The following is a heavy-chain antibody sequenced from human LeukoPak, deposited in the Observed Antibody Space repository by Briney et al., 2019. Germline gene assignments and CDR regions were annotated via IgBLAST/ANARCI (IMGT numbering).Heavy chain of an antibody. J-gene: IGHJ4*02. CDR2: IKLDGSEK. V-gene: IGHV3-7*03. D-gene: IGHD3/OR15-3a*01. Sequence: GGSLRLSCVASGFTFGKYWMSWGRQAPGKGLEWVANIKLDGSEKNYVDSVKGRFTISRDNTKNSLYLQMNSLRAEDTAVFYCARDQYDTWSRRGNFDSWGQGTLVIVSS. CDR1: GFTFGKYW. CDR3: ARDQYDTWSRRGNFDS.